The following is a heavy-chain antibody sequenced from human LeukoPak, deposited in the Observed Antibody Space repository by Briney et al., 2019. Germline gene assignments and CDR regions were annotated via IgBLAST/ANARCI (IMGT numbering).Heavy chain of an antibody. J-gene: IGHJ4*02. V-gene: IGHV3-11*01. CDR1: GFTFSDYY. D-gene: IGHD3-22*01. Sequence: GGSLRLSCAASGFTFSDYYMSWIRQAPGKGLEWVSYISSSGSTIYYADSVKGRFTVSRDNAKNSLYLQMNSLRAEDTAVYYCARWITMIAYFDYWGQGTLVTVSS. CDR2: ISSSGSTI. CDR3: ARWITMIAYFDY.